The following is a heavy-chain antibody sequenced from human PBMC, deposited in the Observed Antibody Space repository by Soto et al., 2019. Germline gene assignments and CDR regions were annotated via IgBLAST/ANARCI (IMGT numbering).Heavy chain of an antibody. J-gene: IGHJ4*02. CDR1: GFTVSSNY. CDR2: IYSGGST. V-gene: IGHV3-66*01. CDR3: ARVGYSSSSAPFDY. Sequence: GGSLRLSCAASGFTVSSNYMSWVRQAPGKGLEWVSVIYSGGSTYCADSVKGRFTISRDNSKNTLYLQMNSLRAEDTAVYYCARVGYSSSSAPFDYWGQGTLVTVSS. D-gene: IGHD6-6*01.